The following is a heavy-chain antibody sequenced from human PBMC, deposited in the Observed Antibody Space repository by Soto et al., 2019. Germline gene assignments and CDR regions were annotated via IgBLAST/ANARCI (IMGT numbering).Heavy chain of an antibody. CDR1: GGSFSGYY. V-gene: IGHV4-34*01. CDR3: ARGRLGELSLYFDY. Sequence: SETLSLTCAVYGGSFSGYYWSWIRQPPGKGLEWIGEINHSGSTNYNPSLKSRVTISVDTSKNQFSLKLSSVTAADTAVYYYARGRLGELSLYFDYWGQGTLVTVSS. D-gene: IGHD3-16*02. CDR2: INHSGST. J-gene: IGHJ4*02.